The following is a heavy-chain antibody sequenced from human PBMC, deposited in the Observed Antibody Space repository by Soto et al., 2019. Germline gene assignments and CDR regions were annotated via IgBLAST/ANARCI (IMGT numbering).Heavy chain of an antibody. CDR2: INPNSGTT. Sequence: ASVKVSCKASGYTFTGYYMHWVRQAPGQGLEWMGWINPNSGTTTYAHKFQGRVTITADESTSTVYMELSSLRGEDTAVYYCARGALTTLAYYYGMDVWGQGTTVTVSS. D-gene: IGHD4-4*01. V-gene: IGHV1-2*02. CDR3: ARGALTTLAYYYGMDV. CDR1: GYTFTGYY. J-gene: IGHJ6*02.